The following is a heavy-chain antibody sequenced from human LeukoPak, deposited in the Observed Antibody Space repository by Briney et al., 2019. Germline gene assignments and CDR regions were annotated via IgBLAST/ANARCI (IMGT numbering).Heavy chain of an antibody. V-gene: IGHV3-30*02. Sequence: PGGSLTLSCATPGFTFSDYGMHWVRQAPGKGLEWVAFIRSNGDTIYYRDSVKGRFTISRDTSSDTVYLHMNSLRGEDTALYYCARDCELGINWNPFDYWGQGTLVTVSS. CDR2: IRSNGDTI. CDR3: ARDCELGINWNPFDY. J-gene: IGHJ4*02. D-gene: IGHD1-20*01. CDR1: GFTFSDYG.